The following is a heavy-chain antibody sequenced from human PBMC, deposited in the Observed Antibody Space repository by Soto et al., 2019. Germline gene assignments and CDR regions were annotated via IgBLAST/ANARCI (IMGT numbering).Heavy chain of an antibody. CDR1: GGSISSYY. D-gene: IGHD3-10*01. J-gene: IGHJ3*02. Sequence: QVQLQESGPGLVKPSETLSLTCTVSGGSISSYYWSWIRQPPGKGLEWIGYLYYSGSTNYNPSLKSRVTISVDTSKNQFSLKLSSVTAADTAGYYCARVWGGAFDIWGQGTMVTVSS. CDR3: ARVWGGAFDI. CDR2: LYYSGST. V-gene: IGHV4-59*01.